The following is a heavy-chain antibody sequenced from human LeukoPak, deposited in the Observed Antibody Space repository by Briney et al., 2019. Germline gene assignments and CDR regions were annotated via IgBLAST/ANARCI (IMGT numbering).Heavy chain of an antibody. V-gene: IGHV3-23*01. CDR1: GFTFSNYA. D-gene: IGHD2-15*01. CDR2: ITGSGGRT. Sequence: GRSLRLSCAASGFTFSNYAMAWVRQAPGKGLQWVADITGSGGRTDHADSVRGRFIISRDNSKNKLYLEMNSLRAEDTAIYFCAKDRYCSGGSCYADAFDVWGQGIMVTVSS. CDR3: AKDRYCSGGSCYADAFDV. J-gene: IGHJ3*01.